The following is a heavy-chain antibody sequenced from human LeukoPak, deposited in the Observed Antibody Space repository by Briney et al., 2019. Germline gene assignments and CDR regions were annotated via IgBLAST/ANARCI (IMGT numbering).Heavy chain of an antibody. V-gene: IGHV1-2*06. D-gene: IGHD4-17*01. CDR2: INPNSGGT. CDR3: AASTTVTTYFNFDY. Sequence: ASVKVSCKASGYTFTGYYMHWARQAPGQGLEWMGRINPNSGGTNYAQKFQGRVTMTRDTSISTAYMELSRLRSDDTAVYYCAASTTVTTYFNFDYWGQGTLVTVSS. CDR1: GYTFTGYY. J-gene: IGHJ4*02.